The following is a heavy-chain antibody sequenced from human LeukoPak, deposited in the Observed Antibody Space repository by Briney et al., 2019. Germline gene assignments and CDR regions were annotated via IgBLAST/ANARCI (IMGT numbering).Heavy chain of an antibody. V-gene: IGHV3-66*01. D-gene: IGHD3-10*01. J-gene: IGHJ4*02. CDR2: IYSGGST. CDR1: GFTVRNNY. Sequence: GGSLRLSCAASGFTVRNNYMSWVRQAPGKGLEWVSVIYSGGSTYYADSVKGRFTISRDNSKNTLYLQMNSLRAEDAAVYFCATGERMVRGDGVDYWGQGTLVTVSS. CDR3: ATGERMVRGDGVDY.